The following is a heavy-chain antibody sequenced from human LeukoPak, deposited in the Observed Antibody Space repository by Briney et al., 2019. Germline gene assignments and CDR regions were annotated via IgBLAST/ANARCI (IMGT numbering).Heavy chain of an antibody. CDR2: IYYSGST. CDR1: GGSISGYY. Sequence: SETLSLTCTVSGGSISGYYGGWFRQPPGKGLEWIGYIYYSGSTNYNPSLKSRVTISVDTSKNQFSLKLSSVTAADTAVYYCARLRGATIDYWGQGTLVTVSS. D-gene: IGHD1-26*01. J-gene: IGHJ4*02. V-gene: IGHV4-59*08. CDR3: ARLRGATIDY.